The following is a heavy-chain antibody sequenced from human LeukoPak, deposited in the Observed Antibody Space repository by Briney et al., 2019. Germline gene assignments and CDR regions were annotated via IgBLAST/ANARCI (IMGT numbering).Heavy chain of an antibody. J-gene: IGHJ4*02. V-gene: IGHV3-23*01. CDR1: GFTFSSYA. D-gene: IGHD6-6*01. Sequence: GGSLRLSCAASGFTFSSYAMSWVRQAPGKGLEWVSSISNSGSHTYYADSVKGRFTISRDNPKNTLHLQMNSLRAEDTAVYYCAKAGPYSSSPVDYWGQGTPVTVSS. CDR3: AKAGPYSSSPVDY. CDR2: ISNSGSHT.